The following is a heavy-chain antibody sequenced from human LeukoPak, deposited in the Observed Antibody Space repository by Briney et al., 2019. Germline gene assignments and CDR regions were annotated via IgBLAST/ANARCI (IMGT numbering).Heavy chain of an antibody. Sequence: SETLSLTCTVSGGSISSCYWSWIRQPPGQGLERIGHVYYSWNTIYNPSLKRQVTVSVDTAKYQDSFNLSSVTAADTAVYYCARAVTMVRGVIIGGYWFAPWGQGTLVTVSS. V-gene: IGHV4-59*08. CDR1: GGSISSCY. CDR3: ARAVTMVRGVIIGGYWFAP. CDR2: VYYSWNT. J-gene: IGHJ5*02. D-gene: IGHD3-10*01.